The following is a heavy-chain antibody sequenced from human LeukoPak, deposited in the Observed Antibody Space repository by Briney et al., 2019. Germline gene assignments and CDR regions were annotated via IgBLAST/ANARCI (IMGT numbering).Heavy chain of an antibody. Sequence: SETLSLTCTASGGSISSSSYYWSWIRQPAGKGLEWIGRIYTTGGTNYNPSLKSRVTMSVDTSKNQFSLKLTSVTAADTAVYYCARHNGVGVVVPAAYDAFDIWGQGTMVTVSS. CDR2: IYTTGGT. D-gene: IGHD2-2*01. J-gene: IGHJ3*02. CDR3: ARHNGVGVVVPAAYDAFDI. CDR1: GGSISSSSYY. V-gene: IGHV4-61*02.